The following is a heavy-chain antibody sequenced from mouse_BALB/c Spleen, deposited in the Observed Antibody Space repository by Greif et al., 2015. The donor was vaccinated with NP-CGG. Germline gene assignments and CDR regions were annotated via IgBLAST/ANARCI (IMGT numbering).Heavy chain of an antibody. Sequence: VKLVESGPGLVAPSQSLSITCTVSGFSLTGYGVNWVRQPPGKGLEWLGMIWGDGSTDYNSALKSRLSISKDNSKSQVFLKMNSLQTDDTARYYCARVVRYPLYDYDGHYAMDYWGQGTSVTVSS. V-gene: IGHV2-6-7*01. CDR1: GFSLTGYG. D-gene: IGHD2-4*01. CDR2: IWGDGST. CDR3: ARVVRYPLYDYDGHYAMDY. J-gene: IGHJ4*01.